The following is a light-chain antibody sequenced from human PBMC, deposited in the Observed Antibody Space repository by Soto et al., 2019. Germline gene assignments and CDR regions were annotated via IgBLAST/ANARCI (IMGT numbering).Light chain of an antibody. CDR3: HQRQSWPRT. J-gene: IGKJ1*01. Sequence: EIVLTQSPATLSLSPGERATFSCRASQSVSSYLAWYQQKPGQAPRLLIYDAPNRATGIPARFSGSGSGTDFTLTISSLEPEDFALYYCHQRQSWPRTFGQGTKVDIK. CDR2: DAP. V-gene: IGKV3-11*01. CDR1: QSVSSY.